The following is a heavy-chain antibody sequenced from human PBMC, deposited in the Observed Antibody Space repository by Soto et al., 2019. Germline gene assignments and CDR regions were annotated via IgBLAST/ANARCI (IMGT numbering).Heavy chain of an antibody. D-gene: IGHD1-26*01. CDR3: ATSNLIVGATLTDYYYYGMDV. J-gene: IGHJ6*02. CDR1: GYTLTELS. Sequence: ASVKVSCKVSGYTLTELSMHWVRQAPGKGLEWMGGFDPEDGETIYAQKFQGRVTMTEDTSTDTAYMELSSLRSEDTAVYYCATSNLIVGATLTDYYYYGMDVWGQGTTVTVSS. CDR2: FDPEDGET. V-gene: IGHV1-24*01.